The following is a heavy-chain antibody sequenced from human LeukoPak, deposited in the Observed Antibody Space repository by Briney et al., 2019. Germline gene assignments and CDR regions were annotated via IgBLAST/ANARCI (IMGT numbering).Heavy chain of an antibody. CDR3: ARGRSKWAFDI. J-gene: IGHJ3*02. V-gene: IGHV4-34*01. D-gene: IGHD1-26*01. CDR1: GGSFSGYY. Sequence: SETLSLTCAVYGGSFSGYYWSWIRQPPGKGLEWIGEINHSVSTNYNPSLKSRVTISVDTSKNQFSLKLSSVTAADTAVYYCARGRSKWAFDIWGQGTMVTVSS. CDR2: INHSVST.